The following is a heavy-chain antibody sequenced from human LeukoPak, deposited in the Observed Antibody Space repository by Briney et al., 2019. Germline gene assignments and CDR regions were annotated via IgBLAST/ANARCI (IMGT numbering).Heavy chain of an antibody. CDR2: SYTPGST. CDR1: GGSIGSYY. Sequence: SDTLSLTCTVSGGSIGSYYWSWLRQPAGKGLEWIGRSYTPGSTNYNHSLKGRVTMSLDTSKNQLSLNLSSVSAADTAVYYCARSGGSGFQLDSWGQGTLVTVSS. V-gene: IGHV4-4*07. D-gene: IGHD1-26*01. CDR3: ARSGGSGFQLDS. J-gene: IGHJ4*02.